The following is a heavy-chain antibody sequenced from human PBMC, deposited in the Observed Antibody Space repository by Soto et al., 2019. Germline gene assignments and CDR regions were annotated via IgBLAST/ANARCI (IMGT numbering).Heavy chain of an antibody. CDR3: ARVSRRNTFDV. V-gene: IGHV3-7*01. Sequence: HPGGSLRLSXAASGFTFNSYWMTWVRQAPGKGLEWVANINTDGSQKHSVGSVKGRFTFSRDNAKNSLYLQMNSLRAEDTAVYYCARVSRRNTFDVWGQGTMVTVSS. J-gene: IGHJ3*01. CDR2: INTDGSQK. CDR1: GFTFNSYW.